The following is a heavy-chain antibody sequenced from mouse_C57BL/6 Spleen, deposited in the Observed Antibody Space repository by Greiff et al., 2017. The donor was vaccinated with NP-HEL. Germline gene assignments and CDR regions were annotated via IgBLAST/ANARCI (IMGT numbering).Heavy chain of an antibody. CDR2: INPSNGGT. J-gene: IGHJ2*01. CDR3: ARGGGSPYFDY. D-gene: IGHD1-1*02. Sequence: QVHVKQPGTELVKPGASVKLSCKASGYTFTSYWMHWVKQRPGQGLEWIGNINPSNGGTNYNEKFKSKATLTVDKSSSTAYMQLSSLTSEDSAVYYCARGGGSPYFDYWGQGTTLTVSS. CDR1: GYTFTSYW. V-gene: IGHV1-53*01.